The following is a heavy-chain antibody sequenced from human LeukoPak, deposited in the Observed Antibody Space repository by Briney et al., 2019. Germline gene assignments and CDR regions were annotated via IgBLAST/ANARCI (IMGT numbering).Heavy chain of an antibody. CDR2: INWNSGSV. V-gene: IGHV3-9*01. CDR1: GFTFDDHG. Sequence: GGSLRLSCVASGFTFDDHGMHWVRQAQGKGLEWVSSINWNSGSVAYADSMKGRFTVSRDNARNSLYLRMNSLRVEDTALYYCAKDMGIGSAMPTYYYGVDVWGQGTTVTVSS. CDR3: AKDMGIGSAMPTYYYGVDV. J-gene: IGHJ6*02. D-gene: IGHD2-2*01.